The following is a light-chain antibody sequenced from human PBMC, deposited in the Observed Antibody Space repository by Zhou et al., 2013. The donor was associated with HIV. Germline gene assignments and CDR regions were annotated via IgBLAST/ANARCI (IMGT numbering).Light chain of an antibody. J-gene: IGKJ1*01. CDR2: SAY. CDR1: QDIDNY. V-gene: IGKV1-27*01. Sequence: DIQMTQSPSSLSASVGDSVTFTCRASQDIDNYLAWYQQRPGRVPQLLIYSAYILQSGVPSRFSGGGSGTDFTLTITSLQPEDVATYYCQKYNGAPWAFGQGTKVEI. CDR3: QKYNGAPWA.